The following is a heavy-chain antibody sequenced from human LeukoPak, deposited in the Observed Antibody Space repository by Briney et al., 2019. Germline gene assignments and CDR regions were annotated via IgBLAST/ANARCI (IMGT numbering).Heavy chain of an antibody. Sequence: PSETLSPTCTVSGGSISSSSYYWGWIRQPPGKGLEWIGSIYYSGSTNYNPSLKSRVTISVDTSKNQFSLKLSSVTAADTAVYYCARDVRGRYDFWSGYYSYMDVWGKGTTVTVSS. CDR2: IYYSGST. D-gene: IGHD3-3*01. CDR3: ARDVRGRYDFWSGYYSYMDV. CDR1: GGSISSSSYY. J-gene: IGHJ6*03. V-gene: IGHV4-39*07.